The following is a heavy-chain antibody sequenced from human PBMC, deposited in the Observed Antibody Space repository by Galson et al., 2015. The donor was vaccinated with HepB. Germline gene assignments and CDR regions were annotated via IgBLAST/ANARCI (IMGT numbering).Heavy chain of an antibody. J-gene: IGHJ6*02. D-gene: IGHD6-13*01. CDR2: IYPGDSDT. V-gene: IGHV5-51*01. Sequence: SGAEVKKPGESLKISCKGSGYSFTSYWIGWVRQMPGKGLEWMGIIYPGDSDTRYSPSFQGQVTISADKSISTAYLQWSSLKASDTAMYYCARRVDGSSWYDNYYYGMDVWGQGTTVTVSS. CDR3: ARRVDGSSWYDNYYYGMDV. CDR1: GYSFTSYW.